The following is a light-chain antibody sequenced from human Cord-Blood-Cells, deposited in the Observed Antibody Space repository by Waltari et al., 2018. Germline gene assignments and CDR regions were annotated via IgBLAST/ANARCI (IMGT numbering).Light chain of an antibody. Sequence: QSALTQPPSASGSPGQSVTISCTGTSSDVGGYNYVSWYQQHPGKAPKLMIYEVSKRPSGAPDRFSGSKSGNTASLTVSGLQTEDEADYYCSSYAGGYVFGTGTKVTVL. J-gene: IGLJ1*01. CDR2: EVS. CDR1: SSDVGGYNY. V-gene: IGLV2-8*01. CDR3: SSYAGGYV.